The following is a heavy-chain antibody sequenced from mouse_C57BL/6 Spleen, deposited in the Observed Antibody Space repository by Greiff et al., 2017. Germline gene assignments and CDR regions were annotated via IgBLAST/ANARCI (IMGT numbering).Heavy chain of an antibody. CDR2: IHPSDSDT. D-gene: IGHD1-1*01. CDR3: TSPIYYDLSYAY. Sequence: QVQLQQPGAELVKPGASVKVSCKASGYTFTSYWMHWVKQRPGQGLEWIGRIHPSDSDTNYNQKFKGKATLTVDKSSSTAYMQLSSLTSEDSAVYCCTSPIYYDLSYAYWGQGTLVTVSA. J-gene: IGHJ3*01. V-gene: IGHV1-74*01. CDR1: GYTFTSYW.